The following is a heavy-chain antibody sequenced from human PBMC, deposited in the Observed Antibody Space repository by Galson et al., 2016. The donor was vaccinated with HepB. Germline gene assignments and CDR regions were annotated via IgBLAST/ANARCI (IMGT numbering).Heavy chain of an antibody. V-gene: IGHV3-30*04. CDR1: GFSFSSYA. CDR3: SRDGVLLRLWSGPDQSPYYYGMDV. Sequence: SLRLSCAASGFSFSSYAMHWVRQAPGKGLEWVAVISYDGNNIYNADPVKGRFTISSDNSKNTLYLQMNSLRPVDTAVYDCSRDGVLLRLWSGPDQSPYYYGMDVWGQGTTVTVSS. CDR2: ISYDGNNI. D-gene: IGHD3-3*01. J-gene: IGHJ6*02.